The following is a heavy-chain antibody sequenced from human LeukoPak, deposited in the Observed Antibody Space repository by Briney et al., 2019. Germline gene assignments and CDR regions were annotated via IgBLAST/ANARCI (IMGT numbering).Heavy chain of an antibody. V-gene: IGHV1-46*01. CDR2: INPSGGST. CDR3: ARGNIVVVVAAHSNWFDP. J-gene: IGHJ5*02. Sequence: ASVKVSCKASGYTFTSYGISWVRQAPGQGLEWMGIINPSGGSTSYAQKFQGRVTMTRDMSTSTVYMELSSLRSEDTAVYYCARGNIVVVVAAHSNWFDPWGQGTLVTVSS. D-gene: IGHD2-15*01. CDR1: GYTFTSYG.